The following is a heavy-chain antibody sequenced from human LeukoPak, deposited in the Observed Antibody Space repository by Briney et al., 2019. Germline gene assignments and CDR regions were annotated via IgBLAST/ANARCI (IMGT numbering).Heavy chain of an antibody. CDR3: ARANLGFDP. Sequence: GGSLRLSCAASGFTFRSYSMTWVRQAPGKGLEWVSYISSSSSTIYYADSVKGRFTISRDNAKNSLYLQMNSLRAEDTAVYYCARANLGFDPWGQGTLVTVSS. V-gene: IGHV3-48*01. CDR1: GFTFRSYS. J-gene: IGHJ5*02. CDR2: ISSSSSTI.